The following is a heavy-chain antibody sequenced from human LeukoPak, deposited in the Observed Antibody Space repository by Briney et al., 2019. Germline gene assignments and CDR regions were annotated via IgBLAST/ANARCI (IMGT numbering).Heavy chain of an antibody. CDR1: GYTFTGYY. CDR3: ASGTGTGVGYFDY. Sequence: ASVTVSCKASGYTFTGYYMHWVRQAPGQGLEWMGWINPNSGGTNYAQKFQGRVTMTRDTSISTAYMELSRLRSDDTAVYYCASGTGTGVGYFDYWGQGTLVTVSS. V-gene: IGHV1-2*02. CDR2: INPNSGGT. J-gene: IGHJ4*02. D-gene: IGHD1-1*01.